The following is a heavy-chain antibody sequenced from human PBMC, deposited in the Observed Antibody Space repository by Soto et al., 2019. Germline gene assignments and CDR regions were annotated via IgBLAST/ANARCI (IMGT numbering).Heavy chain of an antibody. CDR1: GGSFKSGSYS. V-gene: IGHV4-61*01. J-gene: IGHJ4*02. D-gene: IGHD3-3*01. Sequence: SETLSLTCTVSGGSFKSGSYSFNWIRQPPGKGLEWIGYVYHTGRTSYNPSLKSRVSISMDTSKNQFSLNLDSVTAADTAVYFCARDFAYFDSWGQGTLVTVSS. CDR2: VYHTGRT. CDR3: ARDFAYFDS.